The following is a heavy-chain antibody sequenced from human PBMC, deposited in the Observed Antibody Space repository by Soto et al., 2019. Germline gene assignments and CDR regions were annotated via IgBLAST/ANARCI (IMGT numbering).Heavy chain of an antibody. V-gene: IGHV3-23*01. J-gene: IGHJ3*02. CDR1: GFICSSYD. CDR3: AKATATGGGAFDI. Sequence: GGSLRLSCAASGFICSSYDMSWVRQAPGKGLEWVSTILVDGRTFYVDSVKGRFTISRDSSKNTVYLQMNSLTAGDTALYYCAKATATGGGAFDICGQGTMVTVSS. D-gene: IGHD2-8*02. CDR2: ILVDGRT.